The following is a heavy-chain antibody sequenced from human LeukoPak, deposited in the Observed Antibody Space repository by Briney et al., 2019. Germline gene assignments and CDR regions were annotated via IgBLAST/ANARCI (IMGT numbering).Heavy chain of an antibody. CDR2: IHYSGST. Sequence: PGGSLRLSCAASGFTFSSYEMNWVRQAPGKGLEWIGYIHYSGSTNYNPSLKSRVTISLDTSKDNFSLKLSSVTAADTAVYYCASRVAAVGTPWYFDLWGRGTLVTVCS. J-gene: IGHJ2*01. V-gene: IGHV4-59*01. CDR3: ASRVAAVGTPWYFDL. CDR1: GFTFSSYE. D-gene: IGHD6-13*01.